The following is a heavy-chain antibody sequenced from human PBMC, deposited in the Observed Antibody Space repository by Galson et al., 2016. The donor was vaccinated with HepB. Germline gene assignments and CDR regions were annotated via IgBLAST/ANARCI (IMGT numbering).Heavy chain of an antibody. CDR1: GFTFRNYG. Sequence: SLRLSCAASGFTFRNYGMNWVRQAPGKGLEWVSYISTSSWSIYYADSVKGRFTIPRDNAKDSLDLQMNSLRDEDTAVYYCARAVEDAFDIWGQGTMVTVSS. CDR3: ARAVEDAFDI. D-gene: IGHD2-2*01. CDR2: ISTSSWSI. J-gene: IGHJ3*02. V-gene: IGHV3-48*02.